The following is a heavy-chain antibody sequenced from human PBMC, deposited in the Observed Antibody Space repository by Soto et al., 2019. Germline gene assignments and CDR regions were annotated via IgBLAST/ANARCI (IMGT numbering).Heavy chain of an antibody. V-gene: IGHV1-3*01. J-gene: IGHJ4*02. CDR1: GYTFTSYD. Sequence: ASVKVSCKASGYTFTSYDMHWVRQAPGQRLEWMGWITGGNADTKYSQKFQGRVTITRDTSARTTYMEMGSLTSEDTAVYYCARLTSASYDSDYHFAHWGQGTLVTVSS. CDR3: ARLTSASYDSDYHFAH. CDR2: ITGGNADT. D-gene: IGHD1-26*01.